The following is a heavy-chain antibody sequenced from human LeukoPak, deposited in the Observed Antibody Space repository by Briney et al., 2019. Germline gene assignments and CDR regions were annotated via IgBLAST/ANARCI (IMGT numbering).Heavy chain of an antibody. CDR2: ISGSGGST. CDR3: AKVRKGSGWYGVGYFDL. D-gene: IGHD6-19*01. J-gene: IGHJ2*01. CDR1: GFTFSSYA. Sequence: GGSLRLSCAASGFTFSSYAMSWVRQAPGKGLEWVSAISGSGGSTYYADSVKGRFTISRDNSKNTLYLQMNSLRAEDTAVHYCAKVRKGSGWYGVGYFDLWGRGTLVTVSS. V-gene: IGHV3-23*01.